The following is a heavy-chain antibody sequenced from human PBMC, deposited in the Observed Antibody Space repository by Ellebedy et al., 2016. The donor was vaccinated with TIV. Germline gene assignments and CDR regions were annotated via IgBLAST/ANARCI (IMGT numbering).Heavy chain of an antibody. D-gene: IGHD6-13*01. Sequence: PGGSLRLSCPASGFTFSSYSMNWVRQAPGKGLEWVSSISSNSNAIYYADSVKGRFTISRDNTRNSLSLQMNSLRAEDTAVYYCARDGGSSSWYAHDHWGQGTLVTVSS. J-gene: IGHJ4*02. V-gene: IGHV3-21*01. CDR2: ISSNSNAI. CDR3: ARDGGSSSWYAHDH. CDR1: GFTFSSYS.